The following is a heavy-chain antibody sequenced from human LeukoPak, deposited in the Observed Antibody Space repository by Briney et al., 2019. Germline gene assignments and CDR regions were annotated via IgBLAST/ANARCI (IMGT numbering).Heavy chain of an antibody. Sequence: HSGGSLRLSCAASGFTFDDYAMHWVRQAPGKGLEWVSGISWNSGSIGYADSVKGRFTISRDNAKNSLYLQMNSLRAEDTAVYYCARELAIVVVPAANDYWGQGTLVTVSS. CDR2: ISWNSGSI. D-gene: IGHD2-2*01. CDR1: GFTFDDYA. CDR3: ARELAIVVVPAANDY. V-gene: IGHV3-9*01. J-gene: IGHJ4*02.